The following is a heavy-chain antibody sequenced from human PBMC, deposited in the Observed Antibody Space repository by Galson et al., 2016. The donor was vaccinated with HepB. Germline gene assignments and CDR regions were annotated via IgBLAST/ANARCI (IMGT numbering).Heavy chain of an antibody. J-gene: IGHJ4*02. D-gene: IGHD7-27*01. V-gene: IGHV3-53*05. CDR1: GFTVSGNY. CDR2: IYGSGSK. Sequence: SLRLSCAASGFTVSGNYMMWVRQAPGKGLEWVSDIYGSGSKTYADPVEGRFTISRDNSQNTVYLQMNSLRPEDTALYYCASPLTGLAYWGQGTLVAVSS. CDR3: ASPLTGLAY.